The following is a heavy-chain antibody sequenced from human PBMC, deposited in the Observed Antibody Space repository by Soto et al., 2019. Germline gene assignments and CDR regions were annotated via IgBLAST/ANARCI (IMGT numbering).Heavy chain of an antibody. Sequence: PGGCLRLSCSASGFTFSSYAMHWGRQAPGKGLEYVSGVRGNGDPPFYADSVKGRFTISRDNSKNTLYLQMSSLSADDTAVYYCVKSRGGNIFDFFDWGQGALVTVSS. CDR1: GFTFSSYA. CDR2: VRGNGDPP. J-gene: IGHJ4*02. CDR3: VKSRGGNIFDFFD. V-gene: IGHV3-64D*06. D-gene: IGHD5-12*01.